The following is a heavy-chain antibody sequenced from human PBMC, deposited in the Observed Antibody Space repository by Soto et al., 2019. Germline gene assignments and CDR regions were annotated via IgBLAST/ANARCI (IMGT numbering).Heavy chain of an antibody. CDR1: GFTFSSYA. Sequence: GGSLRLSCAASGFTFSSYAMHWVRQAPGKGLEWVAVISYDGSNKYYADSVKGRFTISRDNSKNTLYLQMNSLRAEDTAVYYCARSPAVISFGYYYYGMDVWGQGTTVTVSS. J-gene: IGHJ6*02. CDR2: ISYDGSNK. V-gene: IGHV3-30-3*01. CDR3: ARSPAVISFGYYYYGMDV. D-gene: IGHD3-16*01.